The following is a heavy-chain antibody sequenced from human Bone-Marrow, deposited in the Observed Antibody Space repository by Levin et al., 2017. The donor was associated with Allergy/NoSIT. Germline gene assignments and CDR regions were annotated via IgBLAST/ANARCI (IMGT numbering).Heavy chain of an antibody. V-gene: IGHV3-11*01. Sequence: PGGSLRLSCAASGFTFSDYYMSWIRQAPGKGLEWVSYISSSGSTIYYADSVKGRFTISRDNAKNSLYLQMNSLRAEDTAVYYCARGQTFSPSLYCGGDCFTYYFDYWGQGTLVTVSS. D-gene: IGHD2-21*02. CDR2: ISSSGSTI. J-gene: IGHJ4*02. CDR3: ARGQTFSPSLYCGGDCFTYYFDY. CDR1: GFTFSDYY.